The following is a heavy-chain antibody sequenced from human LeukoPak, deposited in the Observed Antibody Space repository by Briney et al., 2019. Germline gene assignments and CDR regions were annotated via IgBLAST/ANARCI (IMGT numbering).Heavy chain of an antibody. V-gene: IGHV3-33*06. J-gene: IGHJ6*02. CDR2: IWYDGSNR. CDR1: GFTFNNYA. Sequence: PGRSLRLSCAASGFTFNNYAMHWVRQAPGMGLESVAVIWYDGSNRYYADSVRGRFTISRDNSKNTLYLQMNSLRAEDTALYYCAKYLYSVSYYGMDVWGQGTTVTVSS. D-gene: IGHD2-15*01. CDR3: AKYLYSVSYYGMDV.